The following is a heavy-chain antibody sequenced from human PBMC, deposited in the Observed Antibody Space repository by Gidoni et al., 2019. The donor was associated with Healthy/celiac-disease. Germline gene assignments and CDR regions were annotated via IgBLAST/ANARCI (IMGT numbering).Heavy chain of an antibody. Sequence: QVQLQESGPGLVKPSETLSLTCTVSGGSISSYYWSWIRQPPGKGLEWIGYIYYSGSTNYNPSLKSRVTISVDTSKNQFSLKLSSVTAADTAVYYCAIAGYSSGWYPGAFDYWGQGTLVTVSS. CDR1: GGSISSYY. D-gene: IGHD6-19*01. V-gene: IGHV4-59*01. CDR3: AIAGYSSGWYPGAFDY. J-gene: IGHJ4*02. CDR2: IYYSGST.